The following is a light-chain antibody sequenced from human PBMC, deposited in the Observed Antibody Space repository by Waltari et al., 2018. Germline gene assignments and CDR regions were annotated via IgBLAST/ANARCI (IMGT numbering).Light chain of an antibody. Sequence: QSILTQPPSASGTPGRTVTISCSGSNSNVGATSVCWYQQLPGTAPKLLLFGNNQQPSWVPDRFSGSKVGTAASLAIRGLRSEDEADYYWATWDDRLTAVFGGGTKLTVL. J-gene: IGLJ2*01. CDR1: NSNVGATS. CDR3: ATWDDRLTAV. V-gene: IGLV1-47*01. CDR2: GNN.